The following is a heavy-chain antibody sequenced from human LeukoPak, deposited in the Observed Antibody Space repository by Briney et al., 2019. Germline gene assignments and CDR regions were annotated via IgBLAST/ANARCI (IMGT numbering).Heavy chain of an antibody. CDR3: ARVGCSGGSCYRLRYYMDV. Sequence: PSETLSLTCTVSGASISNSTYYWGWIRQPPGKGLEWIGSIYYSGSTYCKPSLKSRLTISVDTSKNQFSVNLSSVTAADTAVYYCARVGCSGGSCYRLRYYMDVWGKGTTVTVSS. D-gene: IGHD2-15*01. CDR1: GASISNSTYY. V-gene: IGHV4-39*07. J-gene: IGHJ6*03. CDR2: IYYSGST.